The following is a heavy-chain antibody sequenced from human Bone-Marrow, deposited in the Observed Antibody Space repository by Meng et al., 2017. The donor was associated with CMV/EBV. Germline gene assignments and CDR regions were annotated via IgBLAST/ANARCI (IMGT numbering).Heavy chain of an antibody. D-gene: IGHD3-3*01. Sequence: SETLSLTCTVSGGSISSSTYFWGWIRQPPGKGLEWIGSIYFSGSTYYNPSLKSRVTISVDTSKNQFSLKLSSVTAADTAVYYCARSGGGIFGVVIFDCWGQGTLVTVSS. CDR3: ARSGGGIFGVVIFDC. V-gene: IGHV4-39*07. CDR2: IYFSGST. CDR1: GGSISSSTYF. J-gene: IGHJ4*02.